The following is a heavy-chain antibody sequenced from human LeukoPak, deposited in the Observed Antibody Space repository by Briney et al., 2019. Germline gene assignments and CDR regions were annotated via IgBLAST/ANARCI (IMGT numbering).Heavy chain of an antibody. J-gene: IGHJ4*02. CDR1: GFSFPNFA. CDR2: IRGSGDRT. Sequence: PGGSLRLSCVASGFSFPNFAMTWVRQAPGERREWVSAIRGSGDRTSYADSLKGRFTISTDKSNNTLYPQMNNLRAEDTAVYYCARDDAVDGGYLDYWGQGALVTVSS. V-gene: IGHV3-23*01. CDR3: ARDDAVDGGYLDY. D-gene: IGHD6-19*01.